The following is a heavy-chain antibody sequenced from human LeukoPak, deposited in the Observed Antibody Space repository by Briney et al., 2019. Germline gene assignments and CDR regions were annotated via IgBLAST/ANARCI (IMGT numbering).Heavy chain of an antibody. Sequence: PGGSLRLSCAASGFTFSSYGMHWVRQAPGKGLEWVAVISYDGSNKYYADSVKGRFTISRDNSKNTLYLQMNGLRAEDTAVYYCAKTRDRGYSYGSIFTLGYWGQGTLVTVSS. V-gene: IGHV3-30*18. D-gene: IGHD5-18*01. CDR2: ISYDGSNK. CDR1: GFTFSSYG. J-gene: IGHJ4*02. CDR3: AKTRDRGYSYGSIFTLGY.